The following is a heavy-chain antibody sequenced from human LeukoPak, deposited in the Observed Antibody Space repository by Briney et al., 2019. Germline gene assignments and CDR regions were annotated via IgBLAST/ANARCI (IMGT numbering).Heavy chain of an antibody. CDR3: ARRGWRGSRWFDP. CDR1: GGSFSGYY. CDR2: INHSGST. Sequence: SETLSLTCAVYGGSFSGYYWSWIRQPPGKGLEWIGEINHSGSTNYNPSLKSRVTISVDTSKNQFSLKLSSVTAADTAVYYCARRGWRGSRWFDPWGQGTLVTVSS. V-gene: IGHV4-34*01. J-gene: IGHJ5*02. D-gene: IGHD3-16*01.